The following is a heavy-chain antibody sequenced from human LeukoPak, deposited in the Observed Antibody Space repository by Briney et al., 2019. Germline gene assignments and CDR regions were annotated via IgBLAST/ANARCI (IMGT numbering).Heavy chain of an antibody. CDR3: ARFNYFWFDP. D-gene: IGHD4-11*01. CDR2: IIPIFGIA. J-gene: IGHJ5*02. Sequence: SVKVSCKASAGTFSSYAISWVRQAPGQGLEWMGRIIPIFGIANYAQKFQGRVTITADKSTSTAYMELSSLRSEDTAVYYCARFNYFWFDPWGQGTLVTVSS. V-gene: IGHV1-69*04. CDR1: AGTFSSYA.